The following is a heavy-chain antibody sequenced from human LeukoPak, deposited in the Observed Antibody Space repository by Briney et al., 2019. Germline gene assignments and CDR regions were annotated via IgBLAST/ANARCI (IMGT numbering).Heavy chain of an antibody. CDR1: GFTFSDYY. CDR2: ISSSGSTI. Sequence: GGSLRLSCSASGFTFSDYYMSWIRQAPGKGLEWVSYISSSGSTIYYADSVKGRFTISRDDAKNSLYLQMNSLRAEDTAVYYCARGVLEWLSPFDYWGQGTLVTVSS. V-gene: IGHV3-11*04. J-gene: IGHJ4*02. CDR3: ARGVLEWLSPFDY. D-gene: IGHD3-3*01.